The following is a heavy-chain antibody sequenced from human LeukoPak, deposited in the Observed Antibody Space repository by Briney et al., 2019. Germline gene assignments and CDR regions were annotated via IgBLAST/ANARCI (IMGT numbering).Heavy chain of an antibody. CDR1: GGSISSGGYY. J-gene: IGHJ6*02. Sequence: KTSETLSLTCTVSGGSISSGGYYWSWIRQHPGKGLEWIGYIYYSGSTNYNPSLKSRVTISVDTSKNQFSLKLSSVTAADTAVYYCARDRGSTGAAYYYGMDVWGQGTTVTVSS. D-gene: IGHD5/OR15-5a*01. CDR2: IYYSGST. V-gene: IGHV4-61*08. CDR3: ARDRGSTGAAYYYGMDV.